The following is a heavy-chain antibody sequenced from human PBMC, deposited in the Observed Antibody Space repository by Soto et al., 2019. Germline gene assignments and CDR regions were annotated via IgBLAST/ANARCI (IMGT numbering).Heavy chain of an antibody. V-gene: IGHV3-30*18. Sequence: QVQLVESGGGVVQPGRSLRLSCAASGFRFSSYGMHWVRQAPGKGLEWVAVISYDGSNKYYADSVKGRFTITRDNSKNTLNLQMSSLGAEETAVYYCAKGAGSSSWYLDYWGQGTLVTVSS. CDR1: GFRFSSYG. D-gene: IGHD6-13*01. CDR3: AKGAGSSSWYLDY. CDR2: ISYDGSNK. J-gene: IGHJ4*02.